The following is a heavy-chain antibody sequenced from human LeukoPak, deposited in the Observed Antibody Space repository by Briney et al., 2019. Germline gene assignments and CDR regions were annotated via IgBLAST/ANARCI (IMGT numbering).Heavy chain of an antibody. CDR1: GGSISSSSYY. V-gene: IGHV4-39*01. CDR3: ARHSFYYGSGSDY. Sequence: SETLSLTCTVSGGSISSSSYYWGWIRQPPGKGLEWIGSIYYSGSTYYNPSLKSRVTISVDTSKNQFSLKLSSVTAADAAVYYCARHSFYYGSGSDYWGQGTLVTVSS. D-gene: IGHD3-10*01. CDR2: IYYSGST. J-gene: IGHJ4*02.